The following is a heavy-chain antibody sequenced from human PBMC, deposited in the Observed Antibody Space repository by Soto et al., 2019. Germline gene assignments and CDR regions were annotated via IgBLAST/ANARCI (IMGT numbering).Heavy chain of an antibody. CDR1: GFTFSNAW. V-gene: IGHV3-15*07. CDR3: TTQPSTYDFWSGYGMDV. CDR2: IKSKTDGGTT. D-gene: IGHD3-3*01. Sequence: GGSLRLSRAASGFTFSNAWMNWVRQAPGKGLEWVGRIKSKTDGGTTDYAAPVKGRFTISRDDSKNTLYLQMNSLKTEDTAVYYCTTQPSTYDFWSGYGMDVWGQGTTVTVSS. J-gene: IGHJ6*02.